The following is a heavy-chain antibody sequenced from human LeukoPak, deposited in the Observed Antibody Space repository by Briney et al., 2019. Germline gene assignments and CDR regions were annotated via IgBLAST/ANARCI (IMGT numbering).Heavy chain of an antibody. CDR1: GFTFSSYG. CDR2: ISYDGSNK. D-gene: IGHD3-16*02. J-gene: IGHJ3*02. V-gene: IGHV3-30*18. Sequence: GGSLRLSCAASGFTFSSYGMHWVRQAPGKGLEWVAVISYDGSNKYYADSVKGRFTIPRDNSKNTLYLQMNSLRAEDTAVYYCAKDYRDSWAGAFDIWGQGTMVTVSS. CDR3: AKDYRDSWAGAFDI.